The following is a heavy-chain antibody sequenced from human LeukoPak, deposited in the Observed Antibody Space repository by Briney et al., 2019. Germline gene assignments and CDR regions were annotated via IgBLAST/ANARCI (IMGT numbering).Heavy chain of an antibody. CDR2: INPSGGST. J-gene: IGHJ6*02. D-gene: IGHD3-10*01. Sequence: GAPVKVSCKASGYTFINYYMHWVRQAPGQGLEWMGIINPSGGSTTYAQKIQGRVTLTTDTSTSTVYMELSSLRSDDTSVYCCAREGYGLGRRLGMDVWGQGTTVTVSS. V-gene: IGHV1-46*01. CDR1: GYTFINYY. CDR3: AREGYGLGRRLGMDV.